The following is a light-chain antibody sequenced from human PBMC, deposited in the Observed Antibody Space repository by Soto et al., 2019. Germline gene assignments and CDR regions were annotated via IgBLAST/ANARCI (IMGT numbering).Light chain of an antibody. V-gene: IGKV3-11*01. CDR1: QSVSNF. J-gene: IGKJ5*01. CDR3: QQRSNWPIT. Sequence: EIVLTQSPGTLSLSPGKRATLSCRASQSVSNFLAWYQQKPGQAPRLLIYDTSNRATGIPARFSGSGSGTDFTLTINNLDPEDFAVYYCQQRSNWPITFGQGTRLET. CDR2: DTS.